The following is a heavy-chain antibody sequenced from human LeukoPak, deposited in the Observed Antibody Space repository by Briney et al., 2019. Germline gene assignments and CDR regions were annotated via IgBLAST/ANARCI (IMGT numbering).Heavy chain of an antibody. Sequence: GGSLRLSCAASGFTFSSYWMSWVRQAPGKGLEWVANIKQDGSEKYYVDSVKGRFTISRDNAENSLYLQMNSLRAEDTAVYYCARGHGVVAASDDAFDIWGQGTMVTVSS. CDR2: IKQDGSEK. V-gene: IGHV3-7*01. CDR3: ARGHGVVAASDDAFDI. CDR1: GFTFSSYW. D-gene: IGHD6-25*01. J-gene: IGHJ3*02.